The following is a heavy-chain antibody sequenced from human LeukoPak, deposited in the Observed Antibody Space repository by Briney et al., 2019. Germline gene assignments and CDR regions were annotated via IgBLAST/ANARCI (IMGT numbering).Heavy chain of an antibody. V-gene: IGHV3-23*01. CDR3: AKPRAMTTGVGRYFDL. D-gene: IGHD1-1*01. J-gene: IGHJ2*01. Sequence: GGSLRLSCAASGFTFTSYAMSWIRQAPGKGLEWVSAISGGGENTYYADSVKGRFTISRDNSKNTLYLQMNSQRAEDTATYYCAKPRAMTTGVGRYFDLWGRGTLVTVSS. CDR2: ISGGGENT. CDR1: GFTFTSYA.